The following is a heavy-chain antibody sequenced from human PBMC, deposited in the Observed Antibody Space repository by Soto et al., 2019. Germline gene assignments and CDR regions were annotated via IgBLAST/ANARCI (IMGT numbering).Heavy chain of an antibody. Sequence: SETLSLTCAVYGGSFSGYYWSWIRQPPGKGLEWIGEINHSGSTNYNPSLKSRVTISVDTSKNQFSLKLSSVTAADTAVYYCARPRNTYGSRPGTHYGMGVCGHGTRVTASS. CDR1: GGSFSGYY. J-gene: IGHJ6*02. V-gene: IGHV4-34*01. CDR3: ARPRNTYGSRPGTHYGMGV. CDR2: INHSGST. D-gene: IGHD6-6*01.